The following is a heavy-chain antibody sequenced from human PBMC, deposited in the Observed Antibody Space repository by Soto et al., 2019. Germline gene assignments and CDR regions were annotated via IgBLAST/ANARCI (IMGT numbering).Heavy chain of an antibody. J-gene: IGHJ4*02. V-gene: IGHV3-20*01. Sequence: EVQLVESGGGVVRPGGSLRLSCAASGFTFDDYGMSWVRQAPGKGLEWVSGINWNGGSTGYADSVKGRFTISRDNAKNSLYLQMNSLRAEDTALYHCAREGKRLGYCSGGSCHGRYFDYWGQGTLVTVSS. CDR3: AREGKRLGYCSGGSCHGRYFDY. CDR2: INWNGGST. CDR1: GFTFDDYG. D-gene: IGHD2-15*01.